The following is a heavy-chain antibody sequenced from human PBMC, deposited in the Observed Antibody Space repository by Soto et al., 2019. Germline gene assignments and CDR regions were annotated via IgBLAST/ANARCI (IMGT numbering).Heavy chain of an antibody. V-gene: IGHV3-33*01. Sequence: VQLVESGGGLVQPGGSLRLSCAASGFTFSSYGMHWVRQAPGKGLEWVAVIWYDGSNKYYADSVKGRFTISRDNSKNTLYLQMNSLRAEDTAVYYCAREKQLAYSYYGMDVWGQGTTVTVSS. CDR1: GFTFSSYG. D-gene: IGHD6-6*01. J-gene: IGHJ6*02. CDR3: AREKQLAYSYYGMDV. CDR2: IWYDGSNK.